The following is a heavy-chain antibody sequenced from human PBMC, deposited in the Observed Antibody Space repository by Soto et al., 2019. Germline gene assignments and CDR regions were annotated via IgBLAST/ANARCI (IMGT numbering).Heavy chain of an antibody. V-gene: IGHV3-74*01. CDR3: ARGVPNCSSSSCYFDF. Sequence: GGSLRLSCAASGFTFSSHWMNWVRQAPGKGLVWVSRISGDGRTTSHADSVKGRFTISRDNAKNTLYLQMNSLRVEDTAVYFCARGVPNCSSSSCYFDFWGQGP. CDR2: ISGDGRTT. CDR1: GFTFSSHW. J-gene: IGHJ4*02. D-gene: IGHD2-2*01.